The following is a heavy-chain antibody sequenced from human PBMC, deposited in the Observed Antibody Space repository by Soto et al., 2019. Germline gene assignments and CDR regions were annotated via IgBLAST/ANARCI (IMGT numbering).Heavy chain of an antibody. Sequence: GGSLRLSCAASGFTFSSYWMSWVRQAPGKGLEWVANIKQDGSEKYYVDSVKGRFTISRDNAKNSLYLQMNSLRAEDTAVYYWARAELEPWVYYYYYYYMDVWGKGTTVTVSS. CDR3: ARAELEPWVYYYYYYYMDV. D-gene: IGHD1-1*01. V-gene: IGHV3-7*01. CDR2: IKQDGSEK. CDR1: GFTFSSYW. J-gene: IGHJ6*03.